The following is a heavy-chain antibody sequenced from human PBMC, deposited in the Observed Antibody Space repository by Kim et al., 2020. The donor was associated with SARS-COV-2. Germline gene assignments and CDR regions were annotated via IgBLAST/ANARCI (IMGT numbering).Heavy chain of an antibody. J-gene: IGHJ4*02. D-gene: IGHD5-18*01. Sequence: SVNVRFTISQAKSKNTRYLKMTSLRAEDTAVYYCARASDTNMIIDYWGQGTLVTVSS. V-gene: IGHV3-53*01. CDR3: ARASDTNMIIDY.